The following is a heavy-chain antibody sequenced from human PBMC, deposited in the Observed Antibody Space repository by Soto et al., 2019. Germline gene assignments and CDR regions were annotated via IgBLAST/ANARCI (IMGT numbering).Heavy chain of an antibody. CDR3: ARDIDDGGSHSGMDV. CDR1: GYTFTSYD. J-gene: IGHJ6*02. D-gene: IGHD1-26*01. CDR2: MNPNGGNT. V-gene: IGHV1-8*01. Sequence: QVQLVQSGAEVKKPGASVKVSCKASGYTFTSYDINWVRQATGHGLEWTGWMNPNGGNTGYAQKFRGRVTMTRNTSISTANRELSSLRSEDTAVYYCARDIDDGGSHSGMDVWGQGTTVTVSS.